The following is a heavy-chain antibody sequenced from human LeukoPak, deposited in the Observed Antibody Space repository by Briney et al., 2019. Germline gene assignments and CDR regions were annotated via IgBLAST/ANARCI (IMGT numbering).Heavy chain of an antibody. CDR2: ISAYNGNT. CDR3: ARGAGCTNGVCYSSGRNRDYYMDV. J-gene: IGHJ6*03. CDR1: GYSFTTYG. D-gene: IGHD2-8*01. V-gene: IGHV1-18*01. Sequence: GASVKVSCKASGYSFTTYGVGWVRQAPGQGLEWMGWISAYNGNTNYAQKLQGRVTMTTDTSTTTAYMELRSLRSDDTAVYYCARGAGCTNGVCYSSGRNRDYYMDVWGKGTTVTVSS.